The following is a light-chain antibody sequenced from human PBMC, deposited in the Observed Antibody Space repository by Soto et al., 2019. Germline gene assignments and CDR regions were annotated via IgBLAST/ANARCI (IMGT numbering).Light chain of an antibody. CDR1: QSLVHSDGIAY. CDR3: MQGTHWPIS. CDR2: KVS. V-gene: IGKV2-30*02. Sequence: DVVMTQYPLSLPVTLGQPASISCRSNQSLVHSDGIAYFSWFQQRPGRSPRRLIYKVSNRDSGVPARFSGSGSGTDFALKISRVEAEDVGVYYCMQGTHWPISFGQGRLLEI. J-gene: IGKJ5*01.